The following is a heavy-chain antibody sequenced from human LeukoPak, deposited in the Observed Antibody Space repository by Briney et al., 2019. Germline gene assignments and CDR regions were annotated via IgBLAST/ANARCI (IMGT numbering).Heavy chain of an antibody. D-gene: IGHD3-10*01. V-gene: IGHV4-59*01. CDR3: ARDLGFGELFFDP. CDR1: GGSISSYY. J-gene: IGHJ5*02. Sequence: SETLSLTCTVSGGSISSYYWSWIRQPPGKGLERIGYIYYSGSTNYNPSLESRVTISVDTSKNQFSLKLSSVTAADTAVYYCARDLGFGELFFDPWGQGTLVTVSS. CDR2: IYYSGST.